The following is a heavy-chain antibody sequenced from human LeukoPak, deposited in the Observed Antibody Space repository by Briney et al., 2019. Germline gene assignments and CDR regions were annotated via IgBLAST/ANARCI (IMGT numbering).Heavy chain of an antibody. CDR1: GGTFSSYA. D-gene: IGHD2-21*02. CDR3: AVGYCGGDCLGNWFDP. J-gene: IGHJ5*02. V-gene: IGHV1-69*04. Sequence: SVTVSCKASGGTFSSYAISWVRQAPGQGLEWMGRIIPILGIANYAQKFQGRVTITADKSTSTAYMELSSLRSEDTAVYYCAVGYCGGDCLGNWFDPWGQGTLVTVSS. CDR2: IIPILGIA.